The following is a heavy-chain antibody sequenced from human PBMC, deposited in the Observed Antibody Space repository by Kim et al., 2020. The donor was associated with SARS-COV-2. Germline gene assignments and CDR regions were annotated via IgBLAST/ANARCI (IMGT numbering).Heavy chain of an antibody. CDR3: ARVMGTTTVVTLVFDY. Sequence: GGSLRLSCAASGFTFSDYYMSWIRQAPGKGLEWVSYISSSGSTIYYADSVKGRFTISRDNAKNSLYLQMNSLRAEDTAVYYCARVMGTTTVVTLVFDYWGQGTLVTVSS. CDR1: GFTFSDYY. CDR2: ISSSGSTI. D-gene: IGHD4-17*01. V-gene: IGHV3-11*04. J-gene: IGHJ4*02.